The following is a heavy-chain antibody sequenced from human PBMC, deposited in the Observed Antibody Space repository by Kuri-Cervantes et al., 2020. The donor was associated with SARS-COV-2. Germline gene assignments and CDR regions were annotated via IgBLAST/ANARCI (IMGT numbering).Heavy chain of an antibody. J-gene: IGHJ1*01. V-gene: IGHV1-2*02. Sequence: ASVKVSCKASGYTFTGYYMHWVRRAPGQGLEWMGWINPNSGGTNYAQKFQGRVTMTRDTSISTAYMELSRLRSDDTAVYYCAREIGYYWNYLSAEYFQHWGQGTLVTVSS. CDR1: GYTFTGYY. CDR3: AREIGYYWNYLSAEYFQH. D-gene: IGHD1-7*01. CDR2: INPNSGGT.